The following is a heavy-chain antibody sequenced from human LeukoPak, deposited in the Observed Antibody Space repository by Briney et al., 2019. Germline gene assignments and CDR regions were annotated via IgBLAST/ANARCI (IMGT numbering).Heavy chain of an antibody. D-gene: IGHD6-13*01. CDR3: ARSMTYRSTWYTDY. CDR1: GGSISSYY. Sequence: SETLSLTCTVSGGSISSYYWTWIRQPPGKGLEWIGYISYSGTTNYNPFLKSRVTISVDTSKNQFSLKLSSVTAADTAVYYCARSMTYRSTWYTDYWGQGTLVTVSS. J-gene: IGHJ4*02. CDR2: ISYSGTT. V-gene: IGHV4-59*08.